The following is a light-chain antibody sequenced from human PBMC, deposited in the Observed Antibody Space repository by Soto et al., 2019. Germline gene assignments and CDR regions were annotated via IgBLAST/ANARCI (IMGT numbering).Light chain of an antibody. Sequence: DIQMTQSPSSLSASVGDRVTITCRASQSISSYLNWYQQKPGKAPKLLIYAASSLQSGVPSRFRGSGSGTDFTLTISSLQPEDFATYYCQQSYSTPLTFGGGTKGDIK. V-gene: IGKV1-39*01. CDR1: QSISSY. CDR3: QQSYSTPLT. CDR2: AAS. J-gene: IGKJ4*01.